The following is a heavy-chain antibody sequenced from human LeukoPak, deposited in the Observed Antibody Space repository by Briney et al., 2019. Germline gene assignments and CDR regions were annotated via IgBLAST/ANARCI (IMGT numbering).Heavy chain of an antibody. CDR3: ARGAGYNYPYYFDH. J-gene: IGHJ4*02. CDR1: GSTFSSYW. Sequence: PGGSLRLSCAASGSTFSSYWMNWVRQAPGKGLEWVSVIYGGGNIYYADSVEGRFTISRDNSKNTLYLQMNSLRAEDTAVYYCARGAGYNYPYYFDHWGQGTLVTVSS. V-gene: IGHV3-53*01. D-gene: IGHD5-24*01. CDR2: IYGGGNI.